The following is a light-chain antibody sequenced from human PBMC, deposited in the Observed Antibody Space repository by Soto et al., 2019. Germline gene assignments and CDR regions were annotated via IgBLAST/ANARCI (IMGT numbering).Light chain of an antibody. Sequence: IVLTQSPGTLSLSPGERATLSCSASQSVSNFLAWYLQRPGQAPRLLIFDASKRAAGVPARFSGSGSGTDFTLTISSLEPEDFAVYYCQQRSNWPITFGQGTRLEIK. CDR3: QQRSNWPIT. V-gene: IGKV3-11*01. J-gene: IGKJ5*01. CDR2: DAS. CDR1: QSVSNF.